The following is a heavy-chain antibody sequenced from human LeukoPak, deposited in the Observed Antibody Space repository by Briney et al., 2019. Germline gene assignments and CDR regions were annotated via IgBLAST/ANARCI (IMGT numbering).Heavy chain of an antibody. Sequence: PSETLSLTCTVSGGSISSYYWSWIRQPPGKGLEWIGYIYYSGSTNCNPSLKSRVTISVDTSKNQFSLKLSSVTAADTAVYYCARGSMADIVGATTFDYWGQGTLVTVSS. V-gene: IGHV4-59*01. CDR1: GGSISSYY. J-gene: IGHJ4*02. D-gene: IGHD1-26*01. CDR2: IYYSGST. CDR3: ARGSMADIVGATTFDY.